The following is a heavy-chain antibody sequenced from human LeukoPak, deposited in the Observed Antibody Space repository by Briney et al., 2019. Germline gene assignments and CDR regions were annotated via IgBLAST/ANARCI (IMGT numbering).Heavy chain of an antibody. J-gene: IGHJ4*02. CDR3: ERRAAAGRCCDY. V-gene: IGHV3-11*01. CDR1: GFTFSDYY. D-gene: IGHD6-13*01. Sequence: GGSLRLSCAVSGFTFSDYYMSWIRQAPGKGLEWVSYISSGGSTISHADSVKGRFTISRDNAENSLYLQMNSLRAEDTAVYYCERRAAAGRCCDYWGQGTLFTVSS. CDR2: ISSGGSTI.